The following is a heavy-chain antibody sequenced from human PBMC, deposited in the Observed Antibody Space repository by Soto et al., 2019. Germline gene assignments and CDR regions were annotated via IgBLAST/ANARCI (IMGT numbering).Heavy chain of an antibody. CDR3: ARAVAGQYYYYVDV. V-gene: IGHV4-59*08. D-gene: IGHD6-19*01. Sequence: SETLSLTCTVSGVSISSYYWSWIRQPPGKGLEWIGYIYYSGSTNYNPSLKSRATMSVDTSKSQFSLKLSSVTAADTAVYYCARAVAGQYYYYVDVWGKGTTVTVSS. CDR2: IYYSGST. CDR1: GVSISSYY. J-gene: IGHJ6*03.